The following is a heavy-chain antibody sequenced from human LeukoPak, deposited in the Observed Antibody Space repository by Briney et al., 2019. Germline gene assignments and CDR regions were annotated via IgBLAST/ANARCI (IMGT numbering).Heavy chain of an antibody. Sequence: GGSLTLSCAASGFTFSNAWMSWVRQAPGKGLEWVGRSKSKTDGGTTDYAAPVKGRFTISRDDSKNTLYLQMTSLKTEDTAVYYCTTSVPPDYGGYYYFDYWGQGTLVTVSS. D-gene: IGHD4-17*01. CDR2: SKSKTDGGTT. V-gene: IGHV3-15*01. CDR3: TTSVPPDYGGYYYFDY. J-gene: IGHJ4*02. CDR1: GFTFSNAW.